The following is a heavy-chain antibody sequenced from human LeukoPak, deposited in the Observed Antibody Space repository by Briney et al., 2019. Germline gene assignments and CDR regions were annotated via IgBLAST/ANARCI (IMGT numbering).Heavy chain of an antibody. CDR1: GYTFTSYD. CDR3: AREASSTWYAMFDF. Sequence: GASVKVSCKASGYTFTSYDISWVRQAPGQGLEWMATIIPIFGAANYAPKFQGRVSITADESTSTAYMELSSLRPDDTAVYYCAREASSTWYAMFDFWGQGTLVTVSS. CDR2: IIPIFGAA. J-gene: IGHJ4*02. V-gene: IGHV1-69*13. D-gene: IGHD6-13*01.